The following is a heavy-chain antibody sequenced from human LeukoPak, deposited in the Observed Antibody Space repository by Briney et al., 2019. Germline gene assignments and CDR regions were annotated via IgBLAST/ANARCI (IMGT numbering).Heavy chain of an antibody. V-gene: IGHV1-2*02. CDR3: AREYSYYYYYGMDV. J-gene: IGHJ6*02. Sequence: ASVKVSCKASAYTFTGYYMHWVRQAPGQGLEWMGWINPDSGGTNYAQKFQGRVTMTRDTSISTAYMELSRLRSDDTAVYYCAREYSYYYYYGMDVWGQGTTVTVSS. CDR1: AYTFTGYY. D-gene: IGHD5-18*01. CDR2: INPDSGGT.